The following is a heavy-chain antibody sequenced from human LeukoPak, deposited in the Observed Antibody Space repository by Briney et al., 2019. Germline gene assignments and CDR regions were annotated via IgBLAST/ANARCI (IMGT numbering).Heavy chain of an antibody. J-gene: IGHJ4*02. D-gene: IGHD5-18*01. CDR1: GFTFSSCD. CDR3: ARARGYSLYDY. V-gene: IGHV3-13*01. CDR2: IGTAGDT. Sequence: GGSLRLSCAASGFTFSSCDMHWVRQATGKGLEWVSAIGTAGDTYYPGSVKGRFTISRENAKNSLYLQMNSLRAGDTAVYYCARARGYSLYDYWGQGTLVTVSS.